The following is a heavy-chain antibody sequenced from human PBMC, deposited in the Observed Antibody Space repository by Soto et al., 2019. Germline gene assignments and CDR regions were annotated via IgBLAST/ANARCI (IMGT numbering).Heavy chain of an antibody. CDR1: GGSISSYY. CDR2: IYYSGST. D-gene: IGHD5-18*01. CDR3: AREDASMAAFDY. V-gene: IGHV4-59*01. J-gene: IGHJ4*02. Sequence: SETLSLTCTVSGGSISSYYWNWIRQPPGKGLEWIGYIYYSGSTNYNPSLKSRVTISVDTSKNQFSLRLSSVTAAVTAVYFCAREDASMAAFDYWGLGTLVTVSS.